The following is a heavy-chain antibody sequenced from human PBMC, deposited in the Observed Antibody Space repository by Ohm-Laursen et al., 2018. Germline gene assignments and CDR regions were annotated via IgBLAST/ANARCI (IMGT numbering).Heavy chain of an antibody. V-gene: IGHV3-23*01. D-gene: IGHD1-7*01. Sequence: SLRLSCSASGFTFSDYHMNWVRQAPGKGLEWVSTVIGNSGNTYYVDSVKGRFTISRDNSKNTLYLQMNSLRAEDTAVYYCAKVPRYNWNYGWFDPWGQGTLVTVSS. CDR3: AKVPRYNWNYGWFDP. CDR1: GFTFSDYH. J-gene: IGHJ5*02. CDR2: VIGNSGNT.